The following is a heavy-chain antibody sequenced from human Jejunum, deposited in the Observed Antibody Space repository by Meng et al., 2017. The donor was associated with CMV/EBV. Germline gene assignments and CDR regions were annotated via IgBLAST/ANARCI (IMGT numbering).Heavy chain of an antibody. CDR3: AAGTGMTDFDY. Sequence: GFTVTHAWMSWVRQAPGKGLEWVGSIKDEADGGTIEYAAPVKGRFTISRDDSIKTVYLQMNSLKTDDTAVYYCAAGTGMTDFDYWGQGTLVTVSS. V-gene: IGHV3-15*01. CDR1: GFTVTHAW. J-gene: IGHJ4*02. CDR2: IKDEADGGTI. D-gene: IGHD1-1*01.